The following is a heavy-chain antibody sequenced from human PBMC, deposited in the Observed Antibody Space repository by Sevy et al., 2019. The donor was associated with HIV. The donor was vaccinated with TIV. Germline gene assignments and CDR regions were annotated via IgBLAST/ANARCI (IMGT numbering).Heavy chain of an antibody. D-gene: IGHD3-16*01. CDR1: GGSISSLNYY. CDR2: ISYSGRT. V-gene: IGHV4-31*03. Sequence: TLSLTCTVSGGSISSLNYYWSWIRQHPEKGLEWIGYISYSGRTNDNPSLKSRITISVDTSKNQFSLRLSSVTAADTAVYYCARANAYLTTDAFDLWGQGTMVTVSS. CDR3: ARANAYLTTDAFDL. J-gene: IGHJ3*01.